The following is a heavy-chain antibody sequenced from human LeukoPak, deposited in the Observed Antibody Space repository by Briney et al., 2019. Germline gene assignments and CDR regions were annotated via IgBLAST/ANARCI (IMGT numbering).Heavy chain of an antibody. CDR1: GGSISSYY. J-gene: IGHJ4*02. Sequence: SETLSLTCTVSGGSISSYYWSWIRQPPGKGLEWIGCIYYSGSTNYNPSLKSRVTISVDTSKNQFSLRLTSVTAADTAVYYCARQRRYSSSWPFDYWGQGTLVTVSS. CDR2: IYYSGST. CDR3: ARQRRYSSSWPFDY. V-gene: IGHV4-59*01. D-gene: IGHD6-13*01.